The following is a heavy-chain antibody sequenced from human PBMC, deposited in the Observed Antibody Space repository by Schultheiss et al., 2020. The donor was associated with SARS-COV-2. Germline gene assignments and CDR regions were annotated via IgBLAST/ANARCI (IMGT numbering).Heavy chain of an antibody. V-gene: IGHV3-13*01. D-gene: IGHD6-13*01. Sequence: GGSLRLSCAASGFTFSSYDMHWVRQATGKGLEWVSAIGTAGDTYYPGSVKGRFTISRDNSKNSLYLQMNSLRAEDTALYYCAKGGYSSSWSQSPYYYYYYMDVWGKGTTVTVSS. CDR2: IGTAGDT. CDR1: GFTFSSYD. CDR3: AKGGYSSSWSQSPYYYYYYMDV. J-gene: IGHJ6*03.